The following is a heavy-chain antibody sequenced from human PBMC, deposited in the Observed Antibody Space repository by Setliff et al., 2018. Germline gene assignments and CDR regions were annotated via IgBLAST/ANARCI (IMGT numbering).Heavy chain of an antibody. J-gene: IGHJ6*02. CDR3: ATYCSGGSCYSFLYNYYYYGMDV. V-gene: IGHV1-8*02. Sequence: ASVKVSCKASGYTFTSFDINWVRQATGQGLEWMGWMNPNSGNTGYAQKFQGRVTMTRNTSISTAYMELSSLRSEDTAVYYCATYCSGGSCYSFLYNYYYYGMDVWGQGTTVTVSS. CDR1: GYTFTSFD. D-gene: IGHD2-15*01. CDR2: MNPNSGNT.